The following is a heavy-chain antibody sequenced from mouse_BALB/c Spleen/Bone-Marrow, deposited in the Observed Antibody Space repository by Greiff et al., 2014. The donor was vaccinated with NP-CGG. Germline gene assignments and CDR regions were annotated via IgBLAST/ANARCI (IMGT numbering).Heavy chain of an antibody. CDR2: IHPNSGNT. Sequence: QVQLQQPGSVLVRPGTSVNLSCKASGFTFTSSWMHWAKQRPGQGLEWIGDIHPNSGNTYYNEKFKGKATLTVDSSSSTAYVDPSSLTSEDSAVYFCARSYRFWYFDVWGAGTTVTVSS. CDR3: ARSYRFWYFDV. V-gene: IGHV1S130*01. D-gene: IGHD2-14*01. J-gene: IGHJ1*01. CDR1: GFTFTSSW.